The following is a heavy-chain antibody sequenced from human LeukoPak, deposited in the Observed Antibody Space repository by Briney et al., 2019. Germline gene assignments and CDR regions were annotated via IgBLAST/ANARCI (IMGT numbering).Heavy chain of an antibody. CDR2: INPSGGST. Sequence: ASVKVSCKASGYTFTSYDINWVRQATGQGLEWMGIINPSGGSTSYAQKFQGRVTMTRDTSTSTVYMELSSLRSEDTAVYYCARAFDSPRTIFGVPVPLGNWFDPWGQGTLVTVSS. CDR1: GYTFTSYD. V-gene: IGHV1-46*01. CDR3: ARAFDSPRTIFGVPVPLGNWFDP. D-gene: IGHD3-3*01. J-gene: IGHJ5*02.